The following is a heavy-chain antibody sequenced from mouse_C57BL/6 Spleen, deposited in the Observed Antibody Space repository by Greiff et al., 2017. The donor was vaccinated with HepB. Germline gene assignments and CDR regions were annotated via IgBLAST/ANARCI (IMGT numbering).Heavy chain of an antibody. CDR1: GYTFTSYD. Sequence: VQLQESGPELVKPGASVKLSCKASGYTFTSYDINWVKQRPVQGLEWIGCIYPRAGSTKDNEKFKGKATLTVDTSSSTAYMELHSLTSEDSAVYFCARDNGPDVWGTGTTVTVSS. J-gene: IGHJ1*03. CDR3: ARDNGPDV. D-gene: IGHD1-1*01. CDR2: IYPRAGST. V-gene: IGHV1-85*01.